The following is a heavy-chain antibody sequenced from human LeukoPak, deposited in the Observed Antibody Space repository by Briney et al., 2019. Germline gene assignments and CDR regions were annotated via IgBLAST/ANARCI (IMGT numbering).Heavy chain of an antibody. CDR1: GFTLSTYN. D-gene: IGHD1-26*01. V-gene: IGHV3-30*09. Sequence: GGSLRLSCEGSGFTLSTYNLHWVRQAPGKGLEWVAVILNDGSHKYDADSVRGRFDVSRDNSKNTLYLQLRSLRPEDTGVYFCARGLVGISGAFDVWGHGTMVTVSS. J-gene: IGHJ3*01. CDR2: ILNDGSHK. CDR3: ARGLVGISGAFDV.